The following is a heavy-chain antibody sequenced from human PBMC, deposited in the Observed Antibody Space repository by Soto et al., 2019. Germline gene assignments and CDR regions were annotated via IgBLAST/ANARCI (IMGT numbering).Heavy chain of an antibody. CDR1: GFTFSSYA. D-gene: IGHD1-7*01. V-gene: IGHV3-23*01. CDR2: ISGSGGST. Sequence: GESLKISCAASGFTFSSYAMSWVRQAPGKGLEWVSAISGSGGSTYYADSVKGRFTISRDNSKNTLYLQMNSLRAEDTAVDYCAKTFSGTTEGVFDYWGQGTLVTVSS. J-gene: IGHJ4*02. CDR3: AKTFSGTTEGVFDY.